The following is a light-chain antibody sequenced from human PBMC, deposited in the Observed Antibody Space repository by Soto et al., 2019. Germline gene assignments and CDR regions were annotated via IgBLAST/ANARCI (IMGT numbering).Light chain of an antibody. CDR2: GVS. CDR3: QQYGTSPPLT. Sequence: TQSPGTLSLSPGERATISCRASQSVCRGCLAWYQQKSGQAPRLLIFGVSNRATGIPDRFSGSGSGTDFTLTISRLEPEDFAVYFWQQYGTSPPLTFGGGTRVDI. J-gene: IGKJ4*01. CDR1: QSVCRGC. V-gene: IGKV3-20*01.